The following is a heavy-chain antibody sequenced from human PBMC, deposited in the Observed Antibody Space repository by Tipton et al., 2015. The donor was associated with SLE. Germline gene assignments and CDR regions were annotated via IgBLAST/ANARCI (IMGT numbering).Heavy chain of an antibody. V-gene: IGHV4-59*01. CDR1: GGSISSYY. D-gene: IGHD3-9*01. CDR2: IYYSGST. J-gene: IGHJ6*02. CDR3: ARCPLDRYYYGMDV. Sequence: TLSLTCTVSGGSISSYYWSWIRQPPGKGLEWIGYIYYSGSTNYNPSLKSRVTISVDTSKNQFSLKLSSVTAADTAVYYCARCPLDRYYYGMDVWGQGTTVTVSS.